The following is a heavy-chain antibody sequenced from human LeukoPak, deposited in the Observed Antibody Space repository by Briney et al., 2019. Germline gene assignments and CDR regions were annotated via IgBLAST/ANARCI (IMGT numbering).Heavy chain of an antibody. CDR2: ISSSSSYI. J-gene: IGHJ4*02. V-gene: IGHV3-21*01. Sequence: GGSLRLSCAASGFTFSSYSMNWVRQAPGKGLEWVSSISSSSSYIYYADSVKGRFTISRDNAKNSLYLQMNSLRAEDTAVYYCVSIGPYFVPVGTHWGQGTLVTVSS. CDR1: GFTFSSYS. D-gene: IGHD2/OR15-2a*01. CDR3: VSIGPYFVPVGTH.